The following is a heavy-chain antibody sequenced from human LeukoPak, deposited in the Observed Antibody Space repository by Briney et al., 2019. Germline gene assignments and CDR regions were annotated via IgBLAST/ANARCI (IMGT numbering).Heavy chain of an antibody. D-gene: IGHD5-12*01. Sequence: GASVKVSCKASGYTFTSYDINWVRQATGQGLEWMGWMNPNSGNTGYAQKFQGRVTITADEYTRTAYMELNSLRSEDTAVYYCAKHNGYDYWGFVFWGQGTLVTVSS. J-gene: IGHJ4*02. CDR1: GYTFTSYD. V-gene: IGHV1-8*03. CDR2: MNPNSGNT. CDR3: AKHNGYDYWGFVF.